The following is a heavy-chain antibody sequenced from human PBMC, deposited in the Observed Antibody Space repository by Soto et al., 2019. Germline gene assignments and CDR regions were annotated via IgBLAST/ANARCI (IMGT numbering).Heavy chain of an antibody. CDR2: IYYSGST. CDR3: AGRYPSMVRGVITRHYYYYGMDG. CDR1: GGSISSYY. V-gene: IGHV4-59*01. D-gene: IGHD3-10*01. J-gene: IGHJ6*02. Sequence: PSETLSLTCTVSGGSISSYYWSWIRQPPGKGLEWIGYIYYSGSTNYNPSLKSRVTISVDTSKNQFSLKLSSVTAADTAVYYCAGRYPSMVRGVITRHYYYYGMDGWGQGTKVTVSS.